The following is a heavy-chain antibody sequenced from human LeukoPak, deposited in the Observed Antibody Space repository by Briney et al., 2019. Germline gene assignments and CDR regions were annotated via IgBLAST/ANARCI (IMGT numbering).Heavy chain of an antibody. Sequence: RGESLKISCKGSGYSFTSYWIGWVRQMPGKGLEWMGVIYPGDSDTRYSPSFQGQVTISADKSISTAYLQWSSLKASDTAMYYCARLNMVRGAGVDYWGQGTLVTVSS. CDR2: IYPGDSDT. V-gene: IGHV5-51*01. CDR3: ARLNMVRGAGVDY. CDR1: GYSFTSYW. D-gene: IGHD3-10*01. J-gene: IGHJ4*02.